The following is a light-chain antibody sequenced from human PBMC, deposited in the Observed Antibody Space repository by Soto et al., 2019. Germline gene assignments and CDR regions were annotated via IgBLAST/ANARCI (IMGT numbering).Light chain of an antibody. Sequence: DIVVTQSPDSLAVSLGERATINCKSSQSVLTSANNLNYLAWFLQKPGQPPKVLFYWASSRESGVPDRFSGSVSGTDFTLTISRLQADDVGLDCCQQDYSVPRAFCQWTKGEVK. V-gene: IGKV4-1*01. CDR2: WAS. J-gene: IGKJ1*01. CDR3: QQDYSVPRA. CDR1: QSVLTSANNLNY.